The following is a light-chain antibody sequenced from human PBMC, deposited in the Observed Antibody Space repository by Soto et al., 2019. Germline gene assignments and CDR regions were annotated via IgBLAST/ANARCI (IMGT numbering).Light chain of an antibody. V-gene: IGKV3-11*01. CDR3: QQRSSWPPALS. J-gene: IGKJ4*01. Sequence: EIVLTQSPATLSLSPGERVTLSCRASQSVRSFLAWYQQKPGQAPRLLIYDASNRATGVPGRFSGSGSGTDFTLTISSLEPEDFAVYYCQQRSSWPPALSVGGGTKVDIK. CDR2: DAS. CDR1: QSVRSF.